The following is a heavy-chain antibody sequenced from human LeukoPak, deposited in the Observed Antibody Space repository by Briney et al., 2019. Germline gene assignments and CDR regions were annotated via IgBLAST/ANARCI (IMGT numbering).Heavy chain of an antibody. Sequence: GGSLRLSCAASGFSFSSYAMHWVRQAPGKGLEWVAVISYDGSNKYYADSVKGRFTISRDNSKNTLYLQMNSLRAEDTAVYYCAGAKSTKYYLDYWGQGTLVTVSS. V-gene: IGHV3-30-3*01. J-gene: IGHJ4*02. CDR3: AGAKSTKYYLDY. CDR2: ISYDGSNK. CDR1: GFSFSSYA.